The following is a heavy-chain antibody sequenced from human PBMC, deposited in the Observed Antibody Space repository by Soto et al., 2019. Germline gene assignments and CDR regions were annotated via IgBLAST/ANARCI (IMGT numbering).Heavy chain of an antibody. CDR2: INPNSGGT. Sequence: QVQLVQSGAEVKKPGASVKVSCKASGYTFTGYYIHWVRQAPGQGLEWMGWINPNSGGTNYAQKFQGWVTMTSDTSVIAAYVELSSLRSDDTAVYYCARVGYSSGWYEAVSGYYFDYWGQGTLVTAYS. V-gene: IGHV1-2*04. D-gene: IGHD6-19*01. J-gene: IGHJ4*02. CDR1: GYTFTGYY. CDR3: ARVGYSSGWYEAVSGYYFDY.